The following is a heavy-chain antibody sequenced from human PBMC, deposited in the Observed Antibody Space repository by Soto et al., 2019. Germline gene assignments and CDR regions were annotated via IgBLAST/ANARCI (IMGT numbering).Heavy chain of an antibody. CDR2: IHSTRSP. V-gene: IGHV4-4*07. D-gene: IGHD4-17*01. J-gene: IGHJ5*02. CDR1: GDSVSKYY. CDR3: ARSPAYGDYANLDT. Sequence: QVQLQESGPGLVKPSETPSLTCTVSGDSVSKYYWNWIRQPAGKGLEWIGRIHSTRSPNYNPSLKSRVTMSVDTSKNQFSLKLNLTSVTAADTAVYYCARSPAYGDYANLDTWGQGTLVTVSS.